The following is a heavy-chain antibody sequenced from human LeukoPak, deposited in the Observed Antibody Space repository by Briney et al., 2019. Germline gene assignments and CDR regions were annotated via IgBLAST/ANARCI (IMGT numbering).Heavy chain of an antibody. J-gene: IGHJ3*02. Sequence: PGGSLRLSCAASGFTFSSYSMNWVRQAPGKGLEWVSSISSSSSYIYYADSVKGRFTVSRDNAKNSLYLQMNSLRAEDTAVYYCVRDRATMILAFDIWGQGTMVTVSS. D-gene: IGHD3-22*01. CDR2: ISSSSSYI. V-gene: IGHV3-21*01. CDR3: VRDRATMILAFDI. CDR1: GFTFSSYS.